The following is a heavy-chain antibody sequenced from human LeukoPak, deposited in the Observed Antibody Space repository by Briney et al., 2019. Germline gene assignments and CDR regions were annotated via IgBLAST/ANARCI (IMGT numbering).Heavy chain of an antibody. D-gene: IGHD5-18*01. Sequence: GGSLRLSCAASGFTFTSYTMSWVRQAPGKGLEWVSSITNNGVHTYYTDSVKGRFTISRDNANNSLYLQMNSLSAEDTAIYYCARDRSGGYSYTFDYWGQGTLVTVSS. CDR2: ITNNGVHT. V-gene: IGHV3-21*01. CDR1: GFTFTSYT. CDR3: ARDRSGGYSYTFDY. J-gene: IGHJ4*02.